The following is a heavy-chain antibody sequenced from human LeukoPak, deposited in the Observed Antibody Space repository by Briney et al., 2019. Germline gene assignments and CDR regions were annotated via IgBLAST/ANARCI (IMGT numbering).Heavy chain of an antibody. Sequence: NPGGSLRLSCAASGFTLSSYSMNWVRQAPGKGLEWVSSISSSSSYIYYADSVKGRFTISRDNAKNSLYLQMNSLRAEDTAVYYCARGGLPSLYYDYIWGSYPYYFDYWGQGTLVTVSS. J-gene: IGHJ4*02. V-gene: IGHV3-21*01. D-gene: IGHD3-16*02. CDR2: ISSSSSYI. CDR1: GFTLSSYS. CDR3: ARGGLPSLYYDYIWGSYPYYFDY.